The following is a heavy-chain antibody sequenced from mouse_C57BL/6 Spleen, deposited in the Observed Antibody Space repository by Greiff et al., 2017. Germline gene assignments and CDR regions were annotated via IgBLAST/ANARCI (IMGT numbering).Heavy chain of an antibody. CDR1: GFTFSDYG. V-gene: IGHV5-17*01. Sequence: EVKLVESGGGLVKPGGSLKLSCAASGFTFSDYGMHWVRQAPEKGLEWVAYISSGSSTIYYADTVKGRFTSSRDKAKNTLFLQMTSLRSEDTAMYYCARGEGLLLDYWGQGTTLTVSS. D-gene: IGHD2-3*01. CDR2: ISSGSSTI. CDR3: ARGEGLLLDY. J-gene: IGHJ2*01.